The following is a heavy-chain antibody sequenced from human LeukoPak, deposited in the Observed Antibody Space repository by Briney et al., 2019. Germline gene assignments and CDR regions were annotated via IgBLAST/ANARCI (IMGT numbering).Heavy chain of an antibody. Sequence: GGSLRLSCAASGFTFSSYEMNWVRQAPGKGLEWVSYISSSGSTIYYADSVKGRFTISRDNAKNSLYLQMNSLRAEDTAVYYCARDRGPPCIVATDYWGQGTLVTVSS. D-gene: IGHD5-12*01. V-gene: IGHV3-48*03. CDR1: GFTFSSYE. J-gene: IGHJ4*02. CDR3: ARDRGPPCIVATDY. CDR2: ISSSGSTI.